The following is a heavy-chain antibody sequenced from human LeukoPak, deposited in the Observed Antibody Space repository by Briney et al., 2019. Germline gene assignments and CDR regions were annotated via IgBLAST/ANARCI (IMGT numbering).Heavy chain of an antibody. J-gene: IGHJ4*02. CDR1: GFTFSSYG. CDR2: ISGSGGST. Sequence: PGGSLRLSCAASGFTFSSYGMSWVRQAPGKGLEWVSAISGSGGSTYYADSVKGRFTISRDNAKNSLYLQMNNLRAEDTAVYYCARDKYGSGSYSWSKRLDSWGQGTLVTVSS. V-gene: IGHV3-23*01. CDR3: ARDKYGSGSYSWSKRLDS. D-gene: IGHD3-10*01.